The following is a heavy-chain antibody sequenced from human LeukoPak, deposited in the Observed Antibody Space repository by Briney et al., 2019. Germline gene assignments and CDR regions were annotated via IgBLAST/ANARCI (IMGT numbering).Heavy chain of an antibody. D-gene: IGHD6-13*01. Sequence: ASETLSLTCTVSGYSISSGYYWAWIRQPPGKGLEWIGSIFHTGSTYHNPSLKSRVTISVDTSKNQFSLKLNSVTAADTAVYYCARDHSSSSEDYWGQGTLVTVSS. CDR3: ARDHSSSSEDY. V-gene: IGHV4-38-2*02. CDR2: IFHTGST. CDR1: GYSISSGYY. J-gene: IGHJ4*02.